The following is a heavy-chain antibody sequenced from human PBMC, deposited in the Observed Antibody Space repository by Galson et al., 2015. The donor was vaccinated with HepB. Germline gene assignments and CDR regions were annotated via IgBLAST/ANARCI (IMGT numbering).Heavy chain of an antibody. J-gene: IGHJ4*02. CDR3: ATLGDYSNYFDY. V-gene: IGHV3-23*01. CDR1: GFTFSSYA. Sequence: SLRLSCAASGFTFSSYAMSWVRQAPGKGLEWVSAISGSGGSTYYADSVKGRFTISRDNSKNTLYLQMNSLRAEDTAVYYCATLGDYSNYFDYWGQGTLVTVSS. CDR2: ISGSGGST. D-gene: IGHD4-11*01.